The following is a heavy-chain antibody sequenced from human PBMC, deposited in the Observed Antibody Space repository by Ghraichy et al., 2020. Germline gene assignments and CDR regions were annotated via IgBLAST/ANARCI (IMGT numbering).Heavy chain of an antibody. D-gene: IGHD6-13*01. CDR3: ARELAAAPPYYYYYGMDV. J-gene: IGHJ6*02. CDR1: GYTFTSYG. V-gene: IGHV1-18*04. Sequence: ASVKVSCKASGYTFTSYGISWVRQAPGQGLEWMGWISAYNGNTNYAQKLQGRVTMTTDTSTSTAYMELRSLRSDDTAVYYCARELAAAPPYYYYYGMDVWGQGTTVTVSS. CDR2: ISAYNGNT.